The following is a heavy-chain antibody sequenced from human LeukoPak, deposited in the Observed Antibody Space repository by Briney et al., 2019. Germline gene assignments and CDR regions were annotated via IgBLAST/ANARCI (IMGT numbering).Heavy chain of an antibody. D-gene: IGHD1-26*01. V-gene: IGHV4-59*08. J-gene: IGHJ3*02. CDR1: GGSISSYY. CDR3: ARVDEVGDHAFDI. CDR2: IYYSGST. Sequence: SETLSLTCTVSGGSISSYYWSWIRQPPGKGLEWIGYIYYSGSTNYNPSLKSRVTISVDTSKNQFSLKLSSVTAADTAVYYCARVDEVGDHAFDIWGQGTMVTVSS.